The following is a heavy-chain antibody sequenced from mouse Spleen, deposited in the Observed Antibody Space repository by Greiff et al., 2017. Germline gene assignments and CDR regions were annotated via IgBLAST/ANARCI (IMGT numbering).Heavy chain of an antibody. CDR2: IYPGNGDT. J-gene: IGHJ3*01. Sequence: QVQLQQPGAELVKPGASVKMSCKASGYTFTSYNMHWVKQTPGQGLEWIGAIYPGNGDTSYNQKFKGKATLTADKSSSTAYMQLSSLTSEDSAVYYCASGREGFAYWGQGTLVTVSA. CDR1: GYTFTSYN. CDR3: ASGREGFAY. V-gene: IGHV1-12*01.